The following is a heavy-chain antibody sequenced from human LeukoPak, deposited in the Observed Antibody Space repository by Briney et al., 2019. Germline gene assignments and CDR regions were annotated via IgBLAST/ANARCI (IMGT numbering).Heavy chain of an antibody. Sequence: PGGSLRLSCTTSGFFFGAYAMSWFRQAPGKGLEWVGFIRSKTYGGAIEYAASVKGRFTISRDDSKGIAYLQMNSLKTEDTVVYYCARDQLGGDPDDYYYYYMDVWGKGTTVTVSS. CDR3: ARDQLGGDPDDYYYYYMDV. CDR1: GFFFGAYA. J-gene: IGHJ6*03. D-gene: IGHD4-17*01. CDR2: IRSKTYGGAI. V-gene: IGHV3-49*03.